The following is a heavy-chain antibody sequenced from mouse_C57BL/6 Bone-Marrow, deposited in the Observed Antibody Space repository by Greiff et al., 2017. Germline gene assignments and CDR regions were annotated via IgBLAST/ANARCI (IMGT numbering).Heavy chain of an antibody. V-gene: IGHV14-4*01. CDR3: TTDYGNWGFDD. CDR1: GFNIKDDY. Sequence: VQLQQSGAELVRPGASVKLSCTASGFNIKDDYMHWVKQRPEQGLEWIGWIDPENGDTESASKFQGKDTITADTSSHTAYLQLSSLTSEDTAANYCTTDYGNWGFDDGGQGTTLTVSS. J-gene: IGHJ2*01. CDR2: IDPENGDT. D-gene: IGHD2-1*01.